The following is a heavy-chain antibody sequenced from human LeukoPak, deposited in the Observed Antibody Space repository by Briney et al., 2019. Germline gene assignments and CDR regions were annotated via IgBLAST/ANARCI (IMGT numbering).Heavy chain of an antibody. CDR1: GFTFSSYG. J-gene: IGHJ4*02. V-gene: IGHV3-33*06. Sequence: GGSLRLSCAASGFTFSSYGMHWVRQAPGKGLEWVAVIWYDGSNKYYADSVKGRFTISRDNSKNTLYLQMDSLRAEDTAVYYCAKGPGQWLVPGAFDYWGQGTLVTVSS. CDR3: AKGPGQWLVPGAFDY. D-gene: IGHD6-19*01. CDR2: IWYDGSNK.